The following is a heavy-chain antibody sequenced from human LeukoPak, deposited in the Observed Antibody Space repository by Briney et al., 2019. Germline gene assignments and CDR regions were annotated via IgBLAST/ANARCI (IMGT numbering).Heavy chain of an antibody. CDR1: GFTFSSYA. CDR3: AKAGSTVTTFFSFDY. V-gene: IGHV3-23*01. J-gene: IGHJ4*02. Sequence: GGSLRLSCAASGFTFSSYAMSWVRQAPGKGLEWVSAISGSGGSTYYADSVKGRYTISRDNSKNTLYLQMNSLRAEDTAVYYCAKAGSTVTTFFSFDYWGQGTLVTVSS. D-gene: IGHD4-17*01. CDR2: ISGSGGST.